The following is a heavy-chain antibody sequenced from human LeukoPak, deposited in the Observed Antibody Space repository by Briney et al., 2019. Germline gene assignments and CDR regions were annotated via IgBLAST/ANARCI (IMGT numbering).Heavy chain of an antibody. Sequence: SETLPLTCVVYGGSFSGYYWSWIRQPPGKGLEWIGEINHSGSTNYNPSLKSRVTISVDTSKNQFSLKLSAVTAADTAVYYCARLSWFDPWGQGTLVTVSS. CDR1: GGSFSGYY. V-gene: IGHV4-34*01. CDR2: INHSGST. CDR3: ARLSWFDP. D-gene: IGHD2/OR15-2a*01. J-gene: IGHJ5*02.